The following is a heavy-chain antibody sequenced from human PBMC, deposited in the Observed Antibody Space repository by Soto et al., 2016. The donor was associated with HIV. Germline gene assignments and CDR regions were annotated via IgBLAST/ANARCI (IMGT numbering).Heavy chain of an antibody. CDR2: IYSGGRT. CDR3: ARDAGYSSGWGFDY. J-gene: IGHJ4*02. D-gene: IGHD6-19*01. V-gene: IGHV3-66*01. Sequence: EVQLVESGGGLVQPGGSLRLSCAASEFSVNSNYMTWVRQAPGKGLEWVSLIYSGGRTYYADSVKGRFIISRDSSKNTLYLQMNSVRAEDTAVYYCARDAGYSSGWGFDYWGQGTLVSVSS. CDR1: EFSVNSNY.